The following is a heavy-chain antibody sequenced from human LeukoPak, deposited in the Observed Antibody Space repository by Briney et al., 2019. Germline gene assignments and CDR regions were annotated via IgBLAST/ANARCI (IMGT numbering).Heavy chain of an antibody. Sequence: GGSLRLSCAASGFTFSSYAMSWVRQAPGKGLEWVSAISGSGGSTYYADSVKGRFTIPRDNSKNTLYLQMNSLRAEDTAVYYWAKDLTYYDILAGYYPNYFDYWGQGTLVTVSS. CDR3: AKDLTYYDILAGYYPNYFDY. J-gene: IGHJ4*02. D-gene: IGHD3-9*01. V-gene: IGHV3-23*01. CDR2: ISGSGGST. CDR1: GFTFSSYA.